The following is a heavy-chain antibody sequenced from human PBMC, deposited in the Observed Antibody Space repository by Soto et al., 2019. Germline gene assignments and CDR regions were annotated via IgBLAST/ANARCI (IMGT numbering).Heavy chain of an antibody. Sequence: PSETLSLTCAFYGGSFSGYYWSWIRQPPGKGLEWIGEINHGGSTNYNPSLKSRVTISVDTSKNQFSLKLSSVTAADTAVYYCAREIGPWGQGTLVAISS. J-gene: IGHJ5*02. CDR1: GGSFSGYY. CDR2: INHGGST. V-gene: IGHV4-34*01. CDR3: AREIGP.